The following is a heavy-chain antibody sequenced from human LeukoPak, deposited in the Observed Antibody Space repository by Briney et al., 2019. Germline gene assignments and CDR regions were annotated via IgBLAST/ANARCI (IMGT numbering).Heavy chain of an antibody. D-gene: IGHD6-19*01. Sequence: SETLSLTCTVSDDSISSYFWSWIRQPPGKGLEWIGYIYNSGSTNYNPPLKSRVTILVDTSKNQFSLKLSSVTAADTAVYYCARGRIAVAGVFDYWGQGTLVTVSS. CDR3: ARGRIAVAGVFDY. CDR2: IYNSGST. V-gene: IGHV4-59*01. J-gene: IGHJ4*02. CDR1: DDSISSYF.